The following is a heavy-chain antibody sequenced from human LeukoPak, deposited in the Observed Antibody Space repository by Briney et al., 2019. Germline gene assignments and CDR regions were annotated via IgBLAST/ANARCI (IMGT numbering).Heavy chain of an antibody. D-gene: IGHD1-1*01. CDR3: ARTGPIPYGMDV. V-gene: IGHV4-4*02. Sequence: SGTLSLTCAVSGGSISSSNWWNWVRQPPGKGLEWIGEIYYSGSTNYNPSLKSRVTISVDRSKNQFSLNLTSVTAADTAVYYCARTGPIPYGMDVWGQGTTVTVS. CDR1: GGSISSSNW. CDR2: IYYSGST. J-gene: IGHJ6*02.